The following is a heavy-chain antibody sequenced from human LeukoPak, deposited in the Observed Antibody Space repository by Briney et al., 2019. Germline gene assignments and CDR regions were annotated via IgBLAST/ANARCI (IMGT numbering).Heavy chain of an antibody. CDR3: ARSSGDPWIGERFHF. Sequence: GGSLRLSCAASGFTFSTYCMSWVRQAPGKGLEWVANIKKDGSEKHYVDSVDGRFIISRDDAKNSLYLQMNSLRADDTAVYYCARSSGDPWIGERFHFWGQGTLVTVSS. J-gene: IGHJ4*02. CDR1: GFTFSTYC. CDR2: IKKDGSEK. D-gene: IGHD4-17*01. V-gene: IGHV3-7*01.